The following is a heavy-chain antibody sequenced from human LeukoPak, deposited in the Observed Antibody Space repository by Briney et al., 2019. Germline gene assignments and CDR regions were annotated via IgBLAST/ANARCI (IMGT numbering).Heavy chain of an antibody. CDR3: VRKNRDFNAAFDI. Sequence: GGPLSLSCAASGFTVSNNYMSWGRQAPGKGLEWVSITYSDSSTNYADSVKGRFTISRDTSQNTLSLQMNSLRAEDTAVYYCVRKNRDFNAAFDIWGQGTVVTVSS. CDR2: TYSDSST. D-gene: IGHD2-21*02. V-gene: IGHV3-53*01. J-gene: IGHJ3*02. CDR1: GFTVSNNY.